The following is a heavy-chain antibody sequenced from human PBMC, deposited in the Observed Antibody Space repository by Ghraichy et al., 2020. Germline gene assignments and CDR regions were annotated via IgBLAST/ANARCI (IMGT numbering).Heavy chain of an antibody. D-gene: IGHD4-17*01. CDR2: ITSSSSYT. Sequence: LSLTCAASGFTFSDYHMTWIRQAPGKGLEWISYITSSSSYTNYADSVKGRFTISRDNAQNSLYLQMNSLRAEDTAVYYCARGSTVSAKPGNYWGQGTLVTVSS. J-gene: IGHJ4*02. V-gene: IGHV3-11*06. CDR3: ARGSTVSAKPGNY. CDR1: GFTFSDYH.